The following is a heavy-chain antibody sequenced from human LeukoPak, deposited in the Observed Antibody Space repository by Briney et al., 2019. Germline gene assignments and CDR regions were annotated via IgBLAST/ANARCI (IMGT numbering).Heavy chain of an antibody. CDR2: IRYDGSNK. V-gene: IGHV3-30*02. CDR1: GFTFSSYS. CDR3: ARVALVSGPSYGSESEAADY. Sequence: GGSLRLFCAASGFTFSSYSMNWVRQAPGKGLEWVAFIRYDGSNKYYADSVKGRFTISRDNPKNSLYLQMNSLRAEDTAVYYCARVALVSGPSYGSESEAADYWGQGTLVTVSS. J-gene: IGHJ4*02. D-gene: IGHD3-10*01.